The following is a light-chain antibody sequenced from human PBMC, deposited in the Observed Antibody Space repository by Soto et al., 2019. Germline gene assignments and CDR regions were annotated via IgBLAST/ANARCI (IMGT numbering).Light chain of an antibody. CDR3: SSYTSSGTLYV. J-gene: IGLJ1*01. CDR1: SSDVGGYNY. CDR2: EVS. Sequence: QSALTQPASVSGSPGQSITISCTGTSSDVGGYNYVSWYQQHPGKAPKLMIYEVSNRPSGVSNRFSGSKSGNTASLTISGLHPEDEADSYCSSYTSSGTLYVFGTGTKVTVL. V-gene: IGLV2-14*01.